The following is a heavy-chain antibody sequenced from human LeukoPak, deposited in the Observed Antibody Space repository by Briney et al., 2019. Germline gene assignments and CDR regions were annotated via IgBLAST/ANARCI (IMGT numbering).Heavy chain of an antibody. J-gene: IGHJ4*02. Sequence: SETLSLTCAVYGGSFSGYYWSWIRQPPGKGLEWIGEINHSGSTNYNPSLKSRVTISVDTSKNQFSLKLSSVTAADTAAYYCARVYYYDSSGYSYFDYWGQGTLVTVSS. D-gene: IGHD3-22*01. CDR2: INHSGST. CDR3: ARVYYYDSSGYSYFDY. CDR1: GGSFSGYY. V-gene: IGHV4-34*01.